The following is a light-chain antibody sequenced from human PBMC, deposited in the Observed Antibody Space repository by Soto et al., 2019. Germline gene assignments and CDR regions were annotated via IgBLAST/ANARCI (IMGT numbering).Light chain of an antibody. CDR2: GAS. J-gene: IGKJ1*01. CDR3: QQYGSSPWT. CDR1: QSVSRNY. V-gene: IGKV3-20*01. Sequence: EIVLTQSPGTLSLSPGERATLSCRASQSVSRNYLAWYQRKPGQAPRLLIYGASSRATGIPDRFSGSGSGTDFTLTITRLETQAFAVYYCQQYGSSPWTFGQGTKLDIK.